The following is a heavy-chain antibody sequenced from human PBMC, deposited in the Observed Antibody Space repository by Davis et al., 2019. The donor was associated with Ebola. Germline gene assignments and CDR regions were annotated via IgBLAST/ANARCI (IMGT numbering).Heavy chain of an antibody. J-gene: IGHJ6*02. CDR1: GGSISSYY. CDR3: ARDEITYYYGSGRYYYYGMDV. CDR2: IYYSGST. D-gene: IGHD3-10*01. Sequence: MPSETLSLTCTVSGGSISSYYWSWIRQPPGKGLEWIGYIYYSGSTNYNPSLKSRVTISVDTSKNQFSLKLSSVTAADTAVYYFARDEITYYYGSGRYYYYGMDVWGQGTTVTVSS. V-gene: IGHV4-59*01.